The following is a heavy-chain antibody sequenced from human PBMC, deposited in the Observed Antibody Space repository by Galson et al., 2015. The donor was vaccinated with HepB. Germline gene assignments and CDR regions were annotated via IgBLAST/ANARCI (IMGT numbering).Heavy chain of an antibody. J-gene: IGHJ4*02. CDR2: ISYDGSNK. CDR1: GFTFSRYA. D-gene: IGHD3-10*01. Sequence: SLRLSCAASGFTFSRYAMHWVRQAPGKGLEWVAVISYDGSNKYYADSVKGRFTISRDDSKNTLYLQMNSLRAEDTAVYYCARDRKVVRGVFDYWGQGTLVTVSS. CDR3: ARDRKVVRGVFDY. V-gene: IGHV3-30-3*01.